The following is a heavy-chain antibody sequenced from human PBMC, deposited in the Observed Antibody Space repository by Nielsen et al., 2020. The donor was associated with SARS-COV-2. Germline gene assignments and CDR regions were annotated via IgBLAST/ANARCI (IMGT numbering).Heavy chain of an antibody. Sequence: WIRQPPGKGLEWVGFIRSKAYGGTTEYAASVKGRFTISRDDSKSIAYLQMNSLKTEDTAVYYCTREYYDFWSGPYYFDYWGQGTLVTVSS. D-gene: IGHD3-3*01. V-gene: IGHV3-49*02. CDR2: IRSKAYGGTT. CDR3: TREYYDFWSGPYYFDY. J-gene: IGHJ4*02.